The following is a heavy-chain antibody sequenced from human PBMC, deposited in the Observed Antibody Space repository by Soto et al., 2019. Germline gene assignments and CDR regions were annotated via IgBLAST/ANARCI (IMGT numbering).Heavy chain of an antibody. CDR2: INHSGST. CDR3: AREDGSVELDY. CDR1: GGSFSGYY. Sequence: SETLSLTCAVYGGSFSGYYWSWIRQPPGKGLEWIGEINHSGSTNYNPSLKSRVTISVDTSKNQFSLKLSSVTAADTAVYYCAREDGSVELDYWGQGTLVTVSS. D-gene: IGHD3-10*01. V-gene: IGHV4-34*01. J-gene: IGHJ4*02.